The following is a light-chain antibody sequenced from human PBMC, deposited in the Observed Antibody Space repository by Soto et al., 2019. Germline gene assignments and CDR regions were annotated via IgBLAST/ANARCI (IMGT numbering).Light chain of an antibody. Sequence: EIVLRQSPGTLPLSPGERAILSCRASQSISNGYLAWFQQKPGQAPRLLIYYISKRATGIPDRFSGSGSGTDFTLTISRLEPEDFAVYYCQQSGASPETFGQGTK. CDR3: QQSGASPET. J-gene: IGKJ2*01. CDR1: QSISNGY. V-gene: IGKV3-20*01. CDR2: YIS.